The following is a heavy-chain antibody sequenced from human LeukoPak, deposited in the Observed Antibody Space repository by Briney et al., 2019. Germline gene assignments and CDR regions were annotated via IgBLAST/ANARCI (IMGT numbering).Heavy chain of an antibody. CDR3: ARSHYYDSSGIFSYYYGLDV. J-gene: IGHJ6*02. CDR1: GFTFSSYW. V-gene: IGHV3-74*01. CDR2: VNSDGSST. D-gene: IGHD3-22*01. Sequence: GGSLRLSCAASGFTFSSYWMHWVRQVPGKGLVWVSRVNSDGSSTRHADSVKGRFTISRDHAKNTLYLQMNSLRSEDTAVYYCARSHYYDSSGIFSYYYGLDVWGQGTTVTVSS.